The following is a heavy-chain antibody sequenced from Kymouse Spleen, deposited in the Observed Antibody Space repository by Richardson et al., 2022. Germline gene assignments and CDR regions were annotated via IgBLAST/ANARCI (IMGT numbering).Heavy chain of an antibody. CDR2: IWYDGSNK. Sequence: QVQLVESGGGVVQPGRSLRLSCAASGFTFSSYGMHWVRQAPGKGLEWVAVIWYDGSNKYYADSVKGRFTISRDNSKNTLYLQMNSLRAEDTAVYYCARTPYSSSWYQLFDYWGQGTLVTVSS. CDR1: GFTFSSYG. D-gene: IGHD6-13*01. V-gene: IGHV3-33*01. J-gene: IGHJ4*02. CDR3: ARTPYSSSWYQLFDY.